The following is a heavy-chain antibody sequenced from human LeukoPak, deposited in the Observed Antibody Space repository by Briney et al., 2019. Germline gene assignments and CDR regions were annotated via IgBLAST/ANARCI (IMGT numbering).Heavy chain of an antibody. CDR2: ISSSSSYI. V-gene: IGHV3-21*05. D-gene: IGHD5-24*01. CDR3: ARDGDGYNVDY. J-gene: IGHJ4*02. CDR1: GFTFSSYS. Sequence: PGGSLRLSCAASGFTFSSYSMNWVRQAPGKGLEWVSYISSSSSYIYYADSVKGRFTISRDNAKNSLYLQMNSLRAEDTAVYYCARDGDGYNVDYWGQGTLVTVSS.